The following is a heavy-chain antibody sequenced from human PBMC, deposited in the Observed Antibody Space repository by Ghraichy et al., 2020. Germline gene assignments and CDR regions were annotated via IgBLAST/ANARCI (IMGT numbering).Heavy chain of an antibody. Sequence: SGPTLVKPTQTLTLTCTFSGFSLSTSGMCVSWIRQPPGKALEWLARIDWDDDKYYSTSLKTRLTISKDTSKNQVVLTMTNMDPVDTATYYCARSGGRYCSGGSCAHYYYGMDVWGQGTTVTVSS. CDR2: IDWDDDK. V-gene: IGHV2-70*11. D-gene: IGHD2-15*01. CDR1: GFSLSTSGMC. J-gene: IGHJ6*02. CDR3: ARSGGRYCSGGSCAHYYYGMDV.